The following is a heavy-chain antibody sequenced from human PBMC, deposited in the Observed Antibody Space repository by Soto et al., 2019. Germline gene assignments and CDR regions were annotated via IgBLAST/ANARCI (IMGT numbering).Heavy chain of an antibody. J-gene: IGHJ5*02. V-gene: IGHV4-34*01. D-gene: IGHD6-13*01. CDR1: GGSFSGYY. Sequence: SETLSLTCAVYGGSFSGYYWSWIRQPPGKGLEWIGEINHSGSTNYNPSIKSRVTISVDTSKNQFSLKLSSVTAADTAVYYCARGGVRTAGTDWFDPWGQGTLVTVS. CDR2: INHSGST. CDR3: ARGGVRTAGTDWFDP.